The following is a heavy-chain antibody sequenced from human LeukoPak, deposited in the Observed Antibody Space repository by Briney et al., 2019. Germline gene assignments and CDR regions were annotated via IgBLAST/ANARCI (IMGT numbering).Heavy chain of an antibody. J-gene: IGHJ4*02. CDR1: GYTFTGYY. CDR2: INPNSGGT. Sequence: GASVKDSCKASGYTFTGYYMHWVRQAPGQGLEWMGWINPNSGGTNYAQKFQGRVTMTRDTSISTAYMELSRLRSDDTAVCYCARTTYYYDSSGYYLLDYWGQGTLVTVSS. D-gene: IGHD3-22*01. V-gene: IGHV1-2*02. CDR3: ARTTYYYDSSGYYLLDY.